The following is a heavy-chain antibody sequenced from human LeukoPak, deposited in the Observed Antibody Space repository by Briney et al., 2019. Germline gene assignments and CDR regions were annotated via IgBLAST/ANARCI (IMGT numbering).Heavy chain of an antibody. J-gene: IGHJ4*02. CDR1: GGTFSSYA. CDR3: ARGPYYYDSSGYYYGPIFDY. V-gene: IGHV1-69*13. D-gene: IGHD3-22*01. CDR2: IIPIFGTA. Sequence: GASVKVSCKASGGTFSSYAISWVRQAPGQGLEWMGGIIPIFGTANYAQKFQGRVTITADESTSTAYMELSSLRSEDTAVYYRARGPYYYDSSGYYYGPIFDYWGQGTLVTVSS.